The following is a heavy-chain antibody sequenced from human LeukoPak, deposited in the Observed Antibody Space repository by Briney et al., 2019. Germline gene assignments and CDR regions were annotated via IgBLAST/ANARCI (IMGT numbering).Heavy chain of an antibody. J-gene: IGHJ4*02. D-gene: IGHD1-26*01. Sequence: SETLSLTCTVSGGSISSSSYYWGWIRQPPGKGLEWIGSIYYSGSTYYNPSLKSRVTISIDTSKNQFSLRLSSVTAADTAMYFCAKSGGYGLIDYWGQGTLVTVSS. V-gene: IGHV4-39*01. CDR3: AKSGGYGLIDY. CDR2: IYYSGST. CDR1: GGSISSSSYY.